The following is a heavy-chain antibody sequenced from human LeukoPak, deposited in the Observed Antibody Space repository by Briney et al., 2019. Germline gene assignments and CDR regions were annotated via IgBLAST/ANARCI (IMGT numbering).Heavy chain of an antibody. J-gene: IGHJ4*02. V-gene: IGHV5-51*01. Sequence: SGESLKISCKGSGYSFTSYWIGWVRQMPGKGLEWMGIIYPGDSDTRYSPSFQGQVTISADKSISTVYLQWSSLKASDTAMYYCARHRTMVRGVIITPDYFDYWGQGTLVTVSS. CDR3: ARHRTMVRGVIITPDYFDY. D-gene: IGHD3-10*01. CDR1: GYSFTSYW. CDR2: IYPGDSDT.